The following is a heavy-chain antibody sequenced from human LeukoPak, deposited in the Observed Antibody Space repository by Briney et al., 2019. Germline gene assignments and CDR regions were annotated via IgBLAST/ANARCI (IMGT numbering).Heavy chain of an antibody. CDR1: GFTFSSYA. J-gene: IGHJ4*02. V-gene: IGHV3-23*01. CDR2: IRSNGETT. CDR3: AKGQELDDGVFDS. Sequence: GGSLRLSCAASGFTFSSYAMTWVRRAPGKGLEWVSTIRSNGETTYNADSVKGRFTISRDNSKKTLYLQLNSLRVEDTAIYYCAKGQELDDGVFDSWGQGTLVTVSS. D-gene: IGHD1-1*01.